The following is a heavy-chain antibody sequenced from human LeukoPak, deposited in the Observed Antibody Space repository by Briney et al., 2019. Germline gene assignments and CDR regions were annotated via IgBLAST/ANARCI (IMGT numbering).Heavy chain of an antibody. Sequence: GGSLRLSCAASGFTFSSFAMHWVRQAPGKGLEWVALISYDGSNKYYADSVKGRFTISRDNAKNSLYLQMNSLRAEDTAVYYCAELGITMIGGVWGKGTTVTISS. J-gene: IGHJ6*04. CDR3: AELGITMIGGV. CDR2: ISYDGSNK. V-gene: IGHV3-30*18. CDR1: GFTFSSFA. D-gene: IGHD3-10*02.